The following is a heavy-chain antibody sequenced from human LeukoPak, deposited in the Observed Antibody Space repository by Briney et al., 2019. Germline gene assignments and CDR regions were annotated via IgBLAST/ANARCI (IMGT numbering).Heavy chain of an antibody. CDR1: GGSIRSDY. J-gene: IGHJ6*02. CDR3: AKTYSSGLYYGMDV. CDR2: IYYSGST. D-gene: IGHD6-19*01. V-gene: IGHV4-59*01. Sequence: SETLSLTCIVSGGSIRSDYWSWIRQPPGKGLERIGYIYYSGSTNYNPSLKSRVTISVDTSKNQFSLKLSSVTAADTAVYYCAKTYSSGLYYGMDVWGQGTTVTVSS.